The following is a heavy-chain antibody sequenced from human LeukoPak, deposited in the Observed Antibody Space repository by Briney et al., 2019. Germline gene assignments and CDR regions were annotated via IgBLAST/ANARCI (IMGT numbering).Heavy chain of an antibody. V-gene: IGHV1-24*01. Sequence: ASVKASCKVSGYTLTELSMHWVRQAPGKGLEWMGGFDPEDGETIYAQKFQGRVTMTEDTSTDTAYMELSSLRSEDTAVYYCATGGLRYFGVFDPWGQGTLVTVSS. D-gene: IGHD3-9*01. J-gene: IGHJ5*02. CDR1: GYTLTELS. CDR2: FDPEDGET. CDR3: ATGGLRYFGVFDP.